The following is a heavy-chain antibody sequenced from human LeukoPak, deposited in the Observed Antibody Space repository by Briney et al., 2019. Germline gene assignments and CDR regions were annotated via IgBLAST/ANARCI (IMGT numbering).Heavy chain of an antibody. CDR1: GFTFSSYS. D-gene: IGHD2-2*01. CDR3: ARERCSSTSCYLDP. J-gene: IGHJ5*02. CDR2: ISSSSSYI. Sequence: GGSLRLSCAASGFTFSSYSMDWVRQAPGKGLEWVSSISSSSSYIYYADSVKGRFTISRDNAKNSLYLQMNSLRAEDTAVYYCARERCSSTSCYLDPWGQGTLVTVSS. V-gene: IGHV3-21*01.